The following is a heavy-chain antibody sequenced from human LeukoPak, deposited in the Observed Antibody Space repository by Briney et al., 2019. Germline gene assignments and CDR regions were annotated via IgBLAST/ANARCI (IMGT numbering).Heavy chain of an antibody. CDR3: AKDRGYYGSGGDY. CDR1: GFTFSSYG. J-gene: IGHJ4*02. V-gene: IGHV3-33*06. D-gene: IGHD3-10*01. CDR2: IWYDGSYK. Sequence: GRSLRLSCAASGFTFSSYGMHWVRQAPGKGLEWVAVIWYDGSYKYYADSVKGRFTISSDNSKNTLYLQMNSLRAEDTAVYYCAKDRGYYGSGGDYWGQGTLVTVSS.